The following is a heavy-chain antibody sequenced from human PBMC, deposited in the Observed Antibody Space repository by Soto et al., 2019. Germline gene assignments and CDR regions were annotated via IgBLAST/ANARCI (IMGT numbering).Heavy chain of an antibody. CDR2: INHSGST. D-gene: IGHD4-17*01. V-gene: IGHV4-34*01. Sequence: ETLSLTCAVYGGSFSGYYWSWIRQPPGKGPEWIGEINHSGSTNYNPSLKSRVTISVDTSKNQFSLKLSSVTAAATAVYYCARGRRTAVTIDYWGQGTLVTVSS. CDR1: GGSFSGYY. J-gene: IGHJ4*02. CDR3: ARGRRTAVTIDY.